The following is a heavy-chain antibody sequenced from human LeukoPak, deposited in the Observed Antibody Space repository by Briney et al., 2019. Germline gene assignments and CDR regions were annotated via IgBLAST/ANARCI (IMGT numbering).Heavy chain of an antibody. J-gene: IGHJ4*02. V-gene: IGHV3-11*04. D-gene: IGHD1-26*01. CDR3: ARDTSYSGSY. CDR1: GFTFSDYY. CDR2: ISSSGNTI. Sequence: GGSLRLSCAASGFTFSDYYMSWIRQAPGKGLESVSCISSSGNTIYYADSVKGRFTISRDDDKNSLYLQMNSLRAEDTAVYYCARDTSYSGSYWGQGTLVTVSS.